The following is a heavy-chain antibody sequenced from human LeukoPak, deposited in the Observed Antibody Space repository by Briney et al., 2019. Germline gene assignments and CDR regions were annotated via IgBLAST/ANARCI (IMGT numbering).Heavy chain of an antibody. CDR1: GGSISSYY. J-gene: IGHJ4*02. V-gene: IGHV4-59*01. Sequence: SATLSLTCTVSGGSISSYYWSWIRQPPGKGLEWIGYIYYSGSTNYNPSLKSRVTISVDTSKNQFSLKLSSVTAADTAVYYCARAGQWLVGDFDYWGQGTLVTVSS. D-gene: IGHD6-19*01. CDR3: ARAGQWLVGDFDY. CDR2: IYYSGST.